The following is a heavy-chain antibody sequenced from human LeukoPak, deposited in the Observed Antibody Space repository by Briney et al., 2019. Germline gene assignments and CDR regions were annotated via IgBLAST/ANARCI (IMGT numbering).Heavy chain of an antibody. V-gene: IGHV3-72*01. CDR3: TRVAPVTGSRYFDY. CDR1: GFTFSDHY. Sequence: GGSQRLSCAASGFTFSDHYMDWVRQAPGKGLEWVGRIRNKVNSYITEYAASVTGRFTISRDDSKNSLYLQMNSLKTEDTAVYYCTRVAPVTGSRYFDYWGQGALVTVSS. J-gene: IGHJ4*02. D-gene: IGHD6-19*01. CDR2: IRNKVNSYIT.